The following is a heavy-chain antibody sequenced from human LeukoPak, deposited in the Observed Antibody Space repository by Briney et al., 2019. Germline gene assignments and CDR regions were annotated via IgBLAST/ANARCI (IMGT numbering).Heavy chain of an antibody. D-gene: IGHD2-2*01. CDR3: ARDIGYCSSSSCSKWFDP. CDR2: IYYSWSI. J-gene: IGHJ5*02. V-gene: IGHV4-31*03. CDR1: GGSISSGGYY. Sequence: SETLSLTCTVSGGSISSGGYYWSWIRQHPGKGLEWIGYIYYSWSIYYNPSLTSRVTISVDTSPNQFSLKLSSVTAADTAVYYCARDIGYCSSSSCSKWFDPWGQGTLVTVSS.